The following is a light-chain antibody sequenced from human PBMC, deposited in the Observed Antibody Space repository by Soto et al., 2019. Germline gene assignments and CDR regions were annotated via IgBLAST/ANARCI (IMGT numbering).Light chain of an antibody. V-gene: IGKV3-20*01. Sequence: EIVFTQSPGTLSLSPGERATLSCRASQSVSSSYLAWYQQKPGQAPRLLIYGASSRATGIPDRFSRSGSGTVFTLTISRLEPEDFAVYYCQQYGSSGLTFGGGTKVEIK. CDR3: QQYGSSGLT. CDR1: QSVSSSY. CDR2: GAS. J-gene: IGKJ4*01.